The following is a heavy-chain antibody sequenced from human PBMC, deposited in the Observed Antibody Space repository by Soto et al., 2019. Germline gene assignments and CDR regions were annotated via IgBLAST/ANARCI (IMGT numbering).Heavy chain of an antibody. J-gene: IGHJ4*02. D-gene: IGHD3-10*01. CDR2: INPNSGDT. CDR1: GYTFTGYY. CDR3: ASPYQSGNYYNLGKL. Sequence: QVQLVQSGAEVRKPGASVKVSCKASGYTFTGYYIHWVRQAPGQGLEWMGWINPNSGDTNYAQKLQGRVTMTRDTSISTAYMELSRLTSDDTGMYYCASPYQSGNYYNLGKLWGQGTLVTVSS. V-gene: IGHV1-2*02.